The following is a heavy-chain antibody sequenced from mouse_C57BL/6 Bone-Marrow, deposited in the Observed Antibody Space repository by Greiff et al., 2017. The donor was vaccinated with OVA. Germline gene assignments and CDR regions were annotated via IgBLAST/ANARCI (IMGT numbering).Heavy chain of an antibody. D-gene: IGHD1-1*01. CDR2: IDPENGDT. V-gene: IGHV14-4*01. CDR1: GFNIKDDY. CDR3: TTGITTVVAPPLLYY. J-gene: IGHJ2*01. Sequence: EVKVVESGAELVRPGASVKLSCTASGFNIKDDYMHWVKQRPEQGLEWIGWIDPENGDTEYASKFQGKATITADTSSNTAYLQLSSLTSEDTAVYYCTTGITTVVAPPLLYYWGQGTTLTVSS.